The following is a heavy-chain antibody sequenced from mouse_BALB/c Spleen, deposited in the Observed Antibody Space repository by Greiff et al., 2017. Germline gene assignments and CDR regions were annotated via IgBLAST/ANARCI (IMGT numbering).Heavy chain of an antibody. V-gene: IGHV6-6*02. D-gene: IGHD2-3*01. CDR1: GFTFSNYW. CDR2: IRLKSNNYAT. CDR3: TRPLIYDGYYEGAMDY. J-gene: IGHJ4*01. Sequence: EVKVEESGGGLVQPGGSMKLSCVASGFTFSNYWMNWVRQSPEKGLEWVAEIRLKSNNYATHYAESVKGRFTISRDDSKSSVYLQMNNLRAEDTGIYYCTRPLIYDGYYEGAMDYWGQGTSVTVSS.